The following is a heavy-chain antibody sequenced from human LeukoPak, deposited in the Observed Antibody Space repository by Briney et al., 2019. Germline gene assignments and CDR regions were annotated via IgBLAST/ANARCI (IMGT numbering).Heavy chain of an antibody. CDR1: GYTFTSYG. D-gene: IGHD3-22*01. CDR3: ARQTTTYYYDSSGYEDY. V-gene: IGHV1-18*01. CDR2: ISAYNGNT. Sequence: ASVKVSCKASGYTFTSYGISWVRQAPGHGLEWMGWISAYNGNTNYAQKLQGRVTMTTDTSTSTAYMELRSPRSDDTAVYYCARQTTTYYYDSSGYEDYWGQGTLVTVSS. J-gene: IGHJ4*02.